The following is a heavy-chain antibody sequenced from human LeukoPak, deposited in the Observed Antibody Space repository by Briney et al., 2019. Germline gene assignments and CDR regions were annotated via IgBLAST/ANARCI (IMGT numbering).Heavy chain of an antibody. J-gene: IGHJ5*01. CDR3: ARGRSRVTIFGVALNWLDS. Sequence: PLETQSLTCAVYGGSFSNYDWTWIRQPPGKGLEWIGEIHHSGRTNYNPSLKSRITISADTSKKQFSLRLSSVTAADTAVYYCARGRSRVTIFGVALNWLDSWGQGNLVTVSS. CDR2: IHHSGRT. CDR1: GGSFSNYD. D-gene: IGHD3-3*01. V-gene: IGHV4-34*01.